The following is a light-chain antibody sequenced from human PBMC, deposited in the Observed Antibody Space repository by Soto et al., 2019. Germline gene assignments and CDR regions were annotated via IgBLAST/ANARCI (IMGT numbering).Light chain of an antibody. Sequence: EIVLTQSPDILSLSPGEGAALSCRASQSVSSSYLAWYQQKPGQSPRLLIFGASSRATGIPDRFSGSGSGTDFTLTISRLEPEDFAVYYCQHYGGSPLYTFGQGTKLEIK. CDR3: QHYGGSPLYT. J-gene: IGKJ2*01. CDR1: QSVSSSY. CDR2: GAS. V-gene: IGKV3-20*01.